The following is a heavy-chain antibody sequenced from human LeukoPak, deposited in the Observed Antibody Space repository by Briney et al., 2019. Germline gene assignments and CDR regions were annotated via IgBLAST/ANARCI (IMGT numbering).Heavy chain of an antibody. CDR3: TTDLGLTMIRGVIVY. CDR1: GFTFTNAW. D-gene: IGHD3-10*01. V-gene: IGHV3-15*01. Sequence: GGSLRLSCAASGFTFTNAWMSWVRQAPGKGLEWVGRIKSKGDGETTDYAAPVKGRFTMSRDDSKATLYLQMNSLKAEDTAVYYCTTDLGLTMIRGVIVYWGQGALATVSS. J-gene: IGHJ4*02. CDR2: IKSKGDGETT.